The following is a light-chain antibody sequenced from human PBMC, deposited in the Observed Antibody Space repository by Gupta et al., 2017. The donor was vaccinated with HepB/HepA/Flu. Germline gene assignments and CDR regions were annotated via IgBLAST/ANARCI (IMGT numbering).Light chain of an antibody. Sequence: QSVLTPPPSLSGAPGQSVTISCTGNRSNLGSGYDAYWYQQRPGAAPKLLIFGNSHRPSGVPDRFSGSKSGTSASLAITGLQAEDEADYYCQSYDRSLRGVVFGAGTKVTVL. J-gene: IGLJ2*01. V-gene: IGLV1-40*01. CDR3: QSYDRSLRGVV. CDR1: RSNLGSGYD. CDR2: GNS.